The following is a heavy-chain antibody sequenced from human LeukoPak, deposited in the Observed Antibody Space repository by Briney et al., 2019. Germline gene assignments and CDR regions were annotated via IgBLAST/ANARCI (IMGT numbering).Heavy chain of an antibody. CDR3: AKSAYSSGWSPSDY. J-gene: IGHJ4*02. CDR2: ISGSGGST. Sequence: GGSLGLSCAASGFTFSSYAMSWVRQAPGKGLEWVSAISGSGGSTYYADSVKGRFTISRDNSKNTLYLQMNSLRAEDTAVYYCAKSAYSSGWSPSDYWGQGTLVTVSS. CDR1: GFTFSSYA. V-gene: IGHV3-23*01. D-gene: IGHD6-19*01.